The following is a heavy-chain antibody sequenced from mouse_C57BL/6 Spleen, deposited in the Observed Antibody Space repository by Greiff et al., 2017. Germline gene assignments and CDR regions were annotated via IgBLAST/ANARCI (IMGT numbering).Heavy chain of an antibody. Sequence: EVQLQQSGPELVKPGASVKISCKASGYTFTNYYMNWVKQSHGKGLEWIGDINPNNGGTSYNEKFKGKATLTVDKSSSTAYMQLSSLTSEDSAVYYCAKRRDREFDYWGKGTTVTVSS. CDR1: GYTFTNYY. D-gene: IGHD3-3*01. CDR3: AKRRDREFDY. V-gene: IGHV1-26*01. CDR2: INPNNGGT. J-gene: IGHJ2*01.